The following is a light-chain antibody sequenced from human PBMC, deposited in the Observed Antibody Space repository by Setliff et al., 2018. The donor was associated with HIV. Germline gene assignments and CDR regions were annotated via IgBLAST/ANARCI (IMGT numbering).Light chain of an antibody. CDR1: SSDVGGYNY. V-gene: IGLV2-14*01. CDR2: EVS. CDR3: SSYTTDSGV. Sequence: LTQPASVSGSPGQSITISCTGTSSDVGGYNYVSWYQQHPGKAPKLMIYEVSNRPSGVSNRFSGSKSGNTASLTISGLQAEDEADYYCSSYTTDSGVFGTGTKVTVL. J-gene: IGLJ1*01.